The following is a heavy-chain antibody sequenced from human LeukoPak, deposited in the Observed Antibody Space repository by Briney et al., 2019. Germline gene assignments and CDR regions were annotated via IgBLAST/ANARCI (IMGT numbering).Heavy chain of an antibody. CDR2: IYTSGST. J-gene: IGHJ4*02. Sequence: ASETLSLTCTVSGGSISSYYWSWIRQPAGKGLEWIGRIYTSGSTNYNPSLKSRVTMSVDTSKNQFSLKLSSVTAADTAVYYCARDARYLLRGRRDFSYFDYWGQGTLVTVSS. CDR3: ARDARYLLRGRRDFSYFDY. D-gene: IGHD1-26*01. V-gene: IGHV4-4*07. CDR1: GGSISSYY.